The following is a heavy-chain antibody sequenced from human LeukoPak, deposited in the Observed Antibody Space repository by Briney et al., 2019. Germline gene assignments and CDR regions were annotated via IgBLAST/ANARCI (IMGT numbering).Heavy chain of an antibody. CDR1: GFTVSSNY. Sequence: GGSLRLSCAASGFTVSSNYMSWVRQAPGKGLEWVSVIYSGGSTYYADSVKGRFTISRDNSKNTLYFQMNSLRAEDTAVYYCARLEWLLYFYFDYWGQGTLVTVSS. J-gene: IGHJ4*02. V-gene: IGHV3-66*02. CDR3: ARLEWLLYFYFDY. D-gene: IGHD3-3*01. CDR2: IYSGGST.